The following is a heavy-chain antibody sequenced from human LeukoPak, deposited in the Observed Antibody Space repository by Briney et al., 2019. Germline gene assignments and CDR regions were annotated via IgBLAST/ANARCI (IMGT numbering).Heavy chain of an antibody. J-gene: IGHJ4*02. CDR2: ILGNGYAS. CDR1: GFTFSSYW. CDR3: ARDTTTGWSFDY. Sequence: PGGSLRLSCAASGFTFSSYWMHWVRQAPGKGLEYVSAILGNGYASFYADSVKGRFTISRDNSKNTLYLQMGSLTADDTAVYYCARDTTTGWSFDYWGQGTQVTVSS. V-gene: IGHV3-64*02. D-gene: IGHD6-19*01.